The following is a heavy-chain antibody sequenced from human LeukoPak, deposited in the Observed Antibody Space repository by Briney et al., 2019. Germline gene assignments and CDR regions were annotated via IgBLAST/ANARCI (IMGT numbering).Heavy chain of an antibody. CDR3: AKGSRWELLQEFDY. CDR2: ISWNSGSI. Sequence: GGSLRLSCAASGFTFDDYAMHWVRQAPGKGLEWVSGISWNSGSIGYADSVKGRFTISRDNAKNSLYLQMNSLRAEDMALYYCAKGSRWELLQEFDYWGQRTLVTVSS. D-gene: IGHD1-26*01. CDR1: GFTFDDYA. V-gene: IGHV3-9*03. J-gene: IGHJ4*02.